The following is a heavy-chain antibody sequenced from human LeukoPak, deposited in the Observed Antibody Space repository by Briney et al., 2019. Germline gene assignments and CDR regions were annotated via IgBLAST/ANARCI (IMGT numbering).Heavy chain of an antibody. CDR3: ARVVPGPVPAAIRGWFDP. J-gene: IGHJ5*02. Sequence: SETLSLTCTVSGGSISSGDYYWSWIRQPPGKGLEWIGYIYYSGSTYYNPSLKSRVTILVDTSKKQFSLKLSSVTAADTAVYYCARVVPGPVPAAIRGWFDPWGQGTLVTVSS. CDR1: GGSISSGDYY. D-gene: IGHD2-2*02. CDR2: IYYSGST. V-gene: IGHV4-30-4*08.